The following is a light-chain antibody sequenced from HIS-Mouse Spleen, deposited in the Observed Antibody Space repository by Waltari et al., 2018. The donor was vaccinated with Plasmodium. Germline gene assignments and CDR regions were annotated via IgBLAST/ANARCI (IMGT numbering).Light chain of an antibody. V-gene: IGLV3-10*01. CDR3: YSTDSSGNHRV. CDR2: EDR. CDR1: ALPKKY. J-gene: IGLJ3*02. Sequence: SYELTQPPSVSVSPGQKARITCSGDALPKKYAYWYQQKSGQAPVLVIYEDRKRPAGCPGRFSGSSSGTRATVTISGAQVEDEADYYCYSTDSSGNHRVFGGGTKLTVL.